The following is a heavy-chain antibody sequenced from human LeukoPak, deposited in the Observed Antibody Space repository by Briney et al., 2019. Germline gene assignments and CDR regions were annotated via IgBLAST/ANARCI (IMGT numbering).Heavy chain of an antibody. CDR2: IYYSGST. V-gene: IGHV4-31*03. J-gene: IGHJ4*02. CDR1: GGSIXSGGYY. Sequence: TXSLXCXVSGGSIXSGGYYWSWIRQHXGKGLEWIGYIYYSGSTYYNPSLKSRVTISVDTSKNQFSLKLSSVTAADAAVYYCARSRSASPLFYYWGQGTLVTVSS. D-gene: IGHD6-6*01. CDR3: ARSRSASPLFYY.